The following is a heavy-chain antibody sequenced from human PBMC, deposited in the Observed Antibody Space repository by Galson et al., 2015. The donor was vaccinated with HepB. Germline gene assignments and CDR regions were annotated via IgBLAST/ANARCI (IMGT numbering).Heavy chain of an antibody. CDR3: GVGATTGPY. D-gene: IGHD1-26*01. Sequence: SLRLSCAASGFTFSSYAMHWVRQAPGKGLEWVAVISYDGSNKYYADSVKGRFTISRDNSKNTLYLQMNSLRAEDTAVYYCGVGATTGPYWGQGTLVTVSS. V-gene: IGHV3-30-3*01. CDR1: GFTFSSYA. CDR2: ISYDGSNK. J-gene: IGHJ4*02.